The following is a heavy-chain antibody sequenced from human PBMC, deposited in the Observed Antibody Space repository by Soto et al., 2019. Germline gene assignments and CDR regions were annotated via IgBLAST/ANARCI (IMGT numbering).Heavy chain of an antibody. J-gene: IGHJ6*02. CDR3: TTAPNSGSYWIDYYYYGMDV. Sequence: GGSLRLSCAASGFTFCNAWMNWVRQAPGKWLEWVGRIKSKTDGGTTDYAAPVKGRFTISRDDSKNTLYLQMNSLKTEDTAVYYCTTAPNSGSYWIDYYYYGMDVWGQGTTVTVSS. D-gene: IGHD3-10*01. V-gene: IGHV3-15*07. CDR1: GFTFCNAW. CDR2: IKSKTDGGTT.